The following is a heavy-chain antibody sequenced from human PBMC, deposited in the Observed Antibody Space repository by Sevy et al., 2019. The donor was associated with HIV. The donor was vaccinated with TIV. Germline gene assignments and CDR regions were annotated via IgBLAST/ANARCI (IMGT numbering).Heavy chain of an antibody. D-gene: IGHD6-13*01. Sequence: GGSLRLSFVASGFIFRDRYMIWIRQAPGKGLEWVSFISSRSSEINYADSVKGRFTVSRDNAKNSLYLQMNSLRAEDTAVYYCAGDFMPVASAGTGALGVWGQGTAVTVSS. J-gene: IGHJ6*02. V-gene: IGHV3-11*05. CDR3: AGDFMPVASAGTGALGV. CDR2: ISSRSSEI. CDR1: GFIFRDRY.